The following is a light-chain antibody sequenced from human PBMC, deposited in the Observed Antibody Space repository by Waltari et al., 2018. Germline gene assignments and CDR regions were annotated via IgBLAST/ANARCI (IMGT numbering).Light chain of an antibody. CDR2: YDY. CDR3: AAWDASLSSWL. Sequence: QSVLTQPPSVSGAPRQRVTISCSGSSSNIGHNSVNWYQQLPGKPPKLLIYYDYLFSSGVSDRFSGSKSGTSASLAIAGLQSEDEAHYYCAAWDASLSSWLFGGGTKLTVL. V-gene: IGLV1-36*01. CDR1: SSNIGHNS. J-gene: IGLJ3*02.